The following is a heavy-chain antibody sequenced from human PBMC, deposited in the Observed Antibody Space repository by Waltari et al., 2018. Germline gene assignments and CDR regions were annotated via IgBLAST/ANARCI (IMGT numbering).Heavy chain of an antibody. CDR2: IGGTHSNI. CDR1: GFEFSDWD. V-gene: IGHV3-21*01. Sequence: EVRLAESGGGLVKPGGSLGLSCIASGFEFSDWDMNWVRQTPGTGLEWVSSIGGTHSNIFYAESVKGRFIVSRDNAKSSLYLQMDNLRAEDSGLYYCTRDLYGSGGDWFDPWGQGTLVTVSS. D-gene: IGHD3-10*01. J-gene: IGHJ5*02. CDR3: TRDLYGSGGDWFDP.